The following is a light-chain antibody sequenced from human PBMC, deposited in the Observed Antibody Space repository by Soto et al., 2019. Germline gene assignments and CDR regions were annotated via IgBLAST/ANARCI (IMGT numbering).Light chain of an antibody. CDR2: AAS. V-gene: IGKV1-9*01. J-gene: IGKJ3*01. CDR1: QGIGDS. Sequence: MQFTHSPSSLSASVGDRVTITCRASQGIGDSLAWYQQKPGKAPSLLIYAASTLQSGVPSRFSGSGSGTDFTLTISSLQPEDFATYYCQQLNSYPRTFGPGTKVDIK. CDR3: QQLNSYPRT.